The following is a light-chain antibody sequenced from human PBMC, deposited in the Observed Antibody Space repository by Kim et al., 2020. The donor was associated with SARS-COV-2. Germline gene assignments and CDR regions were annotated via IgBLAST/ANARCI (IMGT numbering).Light chain of an antibody. CDR3: QQRTNRLPYT. CDR1: RSIGYF. Sequence: EIVLTQSPATLSLSPGERATLSCRASRSIGYFLAWFQQKPGQAPRLLIYDASNRVTGIPARFSGSGSGTDFTLTISSLEPEDFALYYCQQRTNRLPYTFGQGTKLEI. V-gene: IGKV3-11*01. CDR2: DAS. J-gene: IGKJ2*01.